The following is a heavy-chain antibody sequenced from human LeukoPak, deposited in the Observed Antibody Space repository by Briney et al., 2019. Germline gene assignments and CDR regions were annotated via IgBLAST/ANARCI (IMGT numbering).Heavy chain of an antibody. CDR1: GFTFSIYT. J-gene: IGHJ5*02. Sequence: PGGSLRLSCVASGFTFSIYTMVWVRQAPGKGPEWVAVTSYDETNKYYADSVKGRFTISRDNSKSTLFLQMDSLRVDDTAVYYCARDWGIDTWGQGTLVTVSS. D-gene: IGHD7-27*01. CDR3: ARDWGIDT. V-gene: IGHV3-30*04. CDR2: TSYDETNK.